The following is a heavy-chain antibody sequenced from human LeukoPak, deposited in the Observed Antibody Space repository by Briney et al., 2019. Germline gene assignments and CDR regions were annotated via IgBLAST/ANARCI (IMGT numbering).Heavy chain of an antibody. J-gene: IGHJ5*02. V-gene: IGHV4-39*01. CDR1: GGSISSSSYY. CDR3: ARQRITGTTCWFDP. Sequence: PSETLSPTCTVSGGSISSSSYYWGWIRQPPGKGLEWIGSIYYSGSTYYNPSLKSRVTISVDTSKNQFSLKLSSVTAADTAVYYCARQRITGTTCWFDPWGQGTLVTVSS. D-gene: IGHD1-7*01. CDR2: IYYSGST.